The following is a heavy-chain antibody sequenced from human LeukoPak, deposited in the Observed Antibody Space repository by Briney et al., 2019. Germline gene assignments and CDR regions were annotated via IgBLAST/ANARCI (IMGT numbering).Heavy chain of an antibody. D-gene: IGHD6-19*01. CDR1: GFTFSSYA. CDR2: ISGSGGST. V-gene: IGHV3-23*01. Sequence: GGSLRLSCAASGFTFSSYAMSWVRQAPGKGLEWVSAISGSGGSTYYADSVKGRFTISRDNSKSTLYLQMSSLIAEDTAVYYCAKAPYSSGFYTYFDYWDQGTLVTVSS. J-gene: IGHJ4*02. CDR3: AKAPYSSGFYTYFDY.